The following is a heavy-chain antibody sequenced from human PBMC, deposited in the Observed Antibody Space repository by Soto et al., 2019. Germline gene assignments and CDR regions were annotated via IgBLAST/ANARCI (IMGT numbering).Heavy chain of an antibody. V-gene: IGHV3-23*01. J-gene: IGHJ4*02. D-gene: IGHD2-15*01. Sequence: GGSLRLSCAASGFTFSSYAMSWVRQAPGKGLEWVSAISGSGGSTYYADSVKGRFTISRDNSKNTLYLQMNSLRAEDTAVYYCAKNLGYCSGGSCYHLDYWGQGTLVTVSS. CDR1: GFTFSSYA. CDR3: AKNLGYCSGGSCYHLDY. CDR2: ISGSGGST.